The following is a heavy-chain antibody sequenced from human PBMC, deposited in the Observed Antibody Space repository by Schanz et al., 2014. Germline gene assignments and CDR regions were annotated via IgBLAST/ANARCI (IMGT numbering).Heavy chain of an antibody. D-gene: IGHD3-10*01. J-gene: IGHJ6*02. CDR2: INGYNGHT. CDR3: ARDGGEVVRGVIEGVNHYYYGMDV. Sequence: QVQLVQSGAEVKKPGASVKVSCKASGYTFSSYGITWVRQAPGQGLEWMGWINGYNGHTLYAQKFQGRVTMTTDTSTSTSYMEVSSLRSEDTAMYYWARDGGEVVRGVIEGVNHYYYGMDVWGQGTTVTVSS. V-gene: IGHV1-18*01. CDR1: GYTFSSYG.